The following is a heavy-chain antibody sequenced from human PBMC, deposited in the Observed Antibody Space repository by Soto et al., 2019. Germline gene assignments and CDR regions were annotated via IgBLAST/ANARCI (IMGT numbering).Heavy chain of an antibody. D-gene: IGHD3-3*01. CDR1: GGTFSSFS. Sequence: QVHVMQSGPEVKTPGSSVKVSCKTAGGTFSSFSISWVRQAPGQGLEWMGGIIPVSGPANYAQKFQGRVSITADESTRIVYMVLSSLRSDDTAIYYCARDLIESATRGFGVYWGQGALVTVSS. CDR3: ARDLIESATRGFGVY. J-gene: IGHJ4*02. CDR2: IIPVSGPA. V-gene: IGHV1-69*01.